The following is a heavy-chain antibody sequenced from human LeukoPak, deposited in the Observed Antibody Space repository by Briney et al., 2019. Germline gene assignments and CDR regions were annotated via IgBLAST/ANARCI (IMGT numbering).Heavy chain of an antibody. J-gene: IGHJ4*02. CDR3: ARVPRDYYFDY. Sequence: GESLKISCKGSGYSFTGYWIRWVRQMPGKGLEWMGRIDPSDSYTNYSPSFQGHVTISADKSISTAYLQWSSLKASDTAMYYCARVPRDYYFDYWGQGTLVTVSS. CDR1: GYSFTGYW. D-gene: IGHD3/OR15-3a*01. CDR2: IDPSDSYT. V-gene: IGHV5-10-1*01.